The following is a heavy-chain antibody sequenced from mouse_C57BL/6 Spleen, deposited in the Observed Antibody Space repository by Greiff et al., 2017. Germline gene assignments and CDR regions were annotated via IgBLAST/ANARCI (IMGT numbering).Heavy chain of an antibody. D-gene: IGHD2-2*01. CDR2: IDPSDSYT. Sequence: VQLQQPGAELVRPGTSVKLSCKASGYTFTSYWMHWVKQRPGQGLEWIGVIDPSDSYTNYNQKFKGKATLTVDTSSSTAYMQLSSLTSEDSAVYYGARRGLRLDYYAMDYWGQGTSVTVSS. J-gene: IGHJ4*01. CDR3: ARRGLRLDYYAMDY. V-gene: IGHV1-59*01. CDR1: GYTFTSYW.